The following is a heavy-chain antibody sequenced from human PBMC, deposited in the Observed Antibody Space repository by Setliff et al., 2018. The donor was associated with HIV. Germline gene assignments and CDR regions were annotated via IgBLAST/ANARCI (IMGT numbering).Heavy chain of an antibody. D-gene: IGHD5-12*01. CDR3: ATASGYDLFMGVFDI. CDR2: INQSGGI. V-gene: IGHV4-34*01. CDR1: GGSFSGYY. J-gene: IGHJ3*02. Sequence: SETMSLTCALSGGSFSGYYWSWIRQPPGKGLEWIGEINQSGGINYNPSLKSRVTISIDTFKNQFSMKLYSVTAADTAVYYCATASGYDLFMGVFDIWGQGTMVTVSS.